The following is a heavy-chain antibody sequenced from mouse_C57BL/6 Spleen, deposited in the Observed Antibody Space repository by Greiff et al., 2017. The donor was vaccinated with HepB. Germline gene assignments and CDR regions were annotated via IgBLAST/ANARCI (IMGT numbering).Heavy chain of an antibody. D-gene: IGHD1-1*01. CDR3: ARGDYGSSYRYFDV. J-gene: IGHJ1*03. V-gene: IGHV1-53*01. CDR1: GYTFTSYW. Sequence: VQLQQSGTELVKPGASVKLSCKASGYTFTSYWMHWVKQRPGQGLEWIGNINPSNGGTNYNEKFKSKATLTVDKSSSTAYMQLSSLTSEDSAVYYCARGDYGSSYRYFDVWGTGTTVTVSS. CDR2: INPSNGGT.